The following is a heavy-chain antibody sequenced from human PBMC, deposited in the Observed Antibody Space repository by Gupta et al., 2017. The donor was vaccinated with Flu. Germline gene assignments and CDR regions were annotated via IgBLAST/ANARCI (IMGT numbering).Heavy chain of an antibody. CDR1: G. J-gene: IGHJ4*02. V-gene: IGHV1-18*01. CDR3: ARDLRIAMHGKISQLDY. CDR2: ISASNGDT. Sequence: GISWVRQPPGQGLEWMGWISASNGDTNYAQRRQGRVTMTTDASTSTAYMELRSLGSDDTAVYYCARDLRIAMHGKISQLDYWGQGTLVPVSS.